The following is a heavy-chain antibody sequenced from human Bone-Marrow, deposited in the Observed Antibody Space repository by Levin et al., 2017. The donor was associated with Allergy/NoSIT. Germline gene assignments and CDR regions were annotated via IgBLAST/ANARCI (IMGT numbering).Heavy chain of an antibody. Sequence: GESLKISCKASGYVFINHGISWVRQAPGQGLEWMGWISAYNGNTDYAQKFQGRVSMTTDTSTTTAYMELRSLRSDDTAVYFCAKYGVGTGTALDYWGQGTLVTVSS. CDR1: GYVFINHG. J-gene: IGHJ4*02. CDR2: ISAYNGNT. D-gene: IGHD1-1*01. V-gene: IGHV1-18*01. CDR3: AKYGVGTGTALDY.